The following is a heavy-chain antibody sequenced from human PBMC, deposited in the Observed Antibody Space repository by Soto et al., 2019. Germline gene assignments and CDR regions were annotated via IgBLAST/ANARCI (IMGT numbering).Heavy chain of an antibody. CDR2: NSAYNGNT. D-gene: IGHD2-15*01. CDR1: GYTFASYG. J-gene: IGHJ5*02. Sequence: ASAKVSCKASGYTFASYGLSWVRQAPGQGLEWMGWNSAYNGNTNYAQKLQGRVTMTTDTSMNTVYLQMNSLRVEDTAVYYCARAEVDMPTPWGQGTLVTVSS. CDR3: ARAEVDMPTP. V-gene: IGHV1-18*01.